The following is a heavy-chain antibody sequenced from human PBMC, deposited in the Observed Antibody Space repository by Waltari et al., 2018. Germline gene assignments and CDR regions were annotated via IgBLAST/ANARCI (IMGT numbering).Heavy chain of an antibody. CDR3: ARGYDILTGYSRNWFDP. V-gene: IGHV3-30-3*01. J-gene: IGHJ5*02. CDR1: GGSISSSS. D-gene: IGHD3-9*01. CDR2: ISYDGSNK. Sequence: QLQLQESGPGLVKPSETLSLTCTVSGGSISSSSYYWGWIRQPPGRGLEWVAVISYDGSNKYYSDAVNGRFTISRYNSKNTLYLQMNSLRAEDTAVYYCARGYDILTGYSRNWFDPWGQGTLVTVSS.